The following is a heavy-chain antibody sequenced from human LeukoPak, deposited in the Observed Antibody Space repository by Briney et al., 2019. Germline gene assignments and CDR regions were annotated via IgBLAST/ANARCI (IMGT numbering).Heavy chain of an antibody. D-gene: IGHD3-3*01. J-gene: IGHJ6*02. CDR1: GFTFSSYG. V-gene: IGHV3-30*18. CDR2: ISYDGSNK. Sequence: TGRSLRLSCAASGFTFSSYGMHWVRQAPGKGLEWVAVISYDGSNKYYADSVKGRFTISRDNSKNTLYLQMNSLRAEDTAVYYCAKDKSGYYDFWSGYPIPPYYYYGMDVWGQGTRVTVSS. CDR3: AKDKSGYYDFWSGYPIPPYYYYGMDV.